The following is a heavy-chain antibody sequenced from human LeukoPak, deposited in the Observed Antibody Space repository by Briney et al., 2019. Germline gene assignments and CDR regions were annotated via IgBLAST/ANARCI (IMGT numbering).Heavy chain of an antibody. D-gene: IGHD1-26*01. J-gene: IGHJ4*02. CDR3: ARMSTHWDGYYFDY. V-gene: IGHV4-59*01. Sequence: SETLSLTCTVSGGSITNYYWSWIRQPPGKALEWIGHIYYTGNTNSNPSLRSRVTFSVDTSKNQFSLKLRSVTPADTAVFYCARMSTHWDGYYFDYWGQGIPVTVSS. CDR2: IYYTGNT. CDR1: GGSITNYY.